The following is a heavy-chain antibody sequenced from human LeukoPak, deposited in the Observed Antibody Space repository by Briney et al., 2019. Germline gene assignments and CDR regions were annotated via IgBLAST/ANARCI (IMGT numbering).Heavy chain of an antibody. CDR3: ATTNYYGSGSYYDIYRYFDL. J-gene: IGHJ2*01. Sequence: ASVKVSCKASGYTFTSYYMHWVRQAPGQGLEWMGWINPNSGGTNYAQKFQGRVTMTRDTSISTAYMELSRLRSDDTAVYYCATTNYYGSGSYYDIYRYFDLWGRGTLVTVSS. D-gene: IGHD3-10*01. CDR1: GYTFTSYY. CDR2: INPNSGGT. V-gene: IGHV1-2*02.